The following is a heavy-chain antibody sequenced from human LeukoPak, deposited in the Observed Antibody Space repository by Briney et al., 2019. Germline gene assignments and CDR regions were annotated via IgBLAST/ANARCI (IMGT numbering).Heavy chain of an antibody. CDR1: GDTFRNYA. J-gene: IGHJ3*02. V-gene: IGHV1-69*06. Sequence: GASVKVSCKTSGDTFRNYAFSWVRQAPGQGLEWMGGIIPLFGSTEYTQKFRGRVTITADKSTSTAYMELSSLRSEDTAVYYCAGYCSGGSCYSYAFDIWGQGTMVTVSS. CDR3: AGYCSGGSCYSYAFDI. CDR2: IIPLFGST. D-gene: IGHD2-15*01.